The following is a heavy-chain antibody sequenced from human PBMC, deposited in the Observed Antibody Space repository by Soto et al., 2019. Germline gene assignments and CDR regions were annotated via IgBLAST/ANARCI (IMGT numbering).Heavy chain of an antibody. Sequence: EVQLVESGGGLVQPGGSLRLSCAATGFTVSDGFMNWVRQAPGKGLEWVSVLHSGGSTYYADSVKGRFTISRDNSKNTVYLQTISLGAEDTAVYYCARAYSTSWYSFDSWGQGTLVTVSS. CDR3: ARAYSTSWYSFDS. CDR2: LHSGGST. D-gene: IGHD6-13*01. J-gene: IGHJ4*02. V-gene: IGHV3-66*01. CDR1: GFTVSDGF.